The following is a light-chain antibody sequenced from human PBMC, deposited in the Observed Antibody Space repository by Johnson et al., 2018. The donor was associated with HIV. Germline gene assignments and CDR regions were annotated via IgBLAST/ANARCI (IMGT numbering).Light chain of an antibody. Sequence: QSVLTQPPSVSAAPGQKVTISCSGSSSNIGNNYVSWYQQFPGTAPKLLIYDNNKRPSVIPDRFSGSKSGTSATLGITGLQTGDEADYYCGTWDSSLSAAGVFGTGTKVTVL. CDR3: GTWDSSLSAAGV. V-gene: IGLV1-51*01. J-gene: IGLJ1*01. CDR1: SSNIGNNY. CDR2: DNN.